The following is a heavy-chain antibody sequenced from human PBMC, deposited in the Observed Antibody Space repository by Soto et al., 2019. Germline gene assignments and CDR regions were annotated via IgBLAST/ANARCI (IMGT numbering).Heavy chain of an antibody. J-gene: IGHJ4*02. D-gene: IGHD3-3*01. CDR2: IYYTGST. CDR3: ARCSARTTMCGGGICYFDP. Sequence: SETLSLTCTVSGGSISRYYWSWIRQPPGKGPEWIGCIYYTGSTKYNPSLKSRVTISLDTSKNQFSLKLSSVTAADTAVYYCARCSARTTMCGGGICYFDPWGQGTLVTVSS. CDR1: GGSISRYY. V-gene: IGHV4-59*01.